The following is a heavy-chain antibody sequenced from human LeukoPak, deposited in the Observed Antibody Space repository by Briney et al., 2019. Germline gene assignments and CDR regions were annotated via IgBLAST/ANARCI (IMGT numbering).Heavy chain of an antibody. D-gene: IGHD2-2*02. V-gene: IGHV3-30*02. Sequence: PGGSLRLSCAASGFTFSSYGMHWVRQAPGKGLEGVAFIRYDGSNKYYADSVKGRFTISRDNSKNTLYLQMNSLRAEDTAVYYCAKSGHCSSTSCYITNYYYYMDVWGKGTTVTVSS. J-gene: IGHJ6*03. CDR1: GFTFSSYG. CDR2: IRYDGSNK. CDR3: AKSGHCSSTSCYITNYYYYMDV.